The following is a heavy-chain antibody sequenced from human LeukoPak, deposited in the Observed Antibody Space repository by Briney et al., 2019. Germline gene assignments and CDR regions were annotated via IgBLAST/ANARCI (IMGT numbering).Heavy chain of an antibody. CDR2: IKQDGSEK. J-gene: IGHJ3*02. Sequence: GGSLRLSCAASGFTFSNYWMSWVRQAPGKGLEWVANIKQDGSEKYYVDFVKGRFTISRDNSKNTLYLQMNSLRAEDTAVYYCANLPVLRYFDWLLTDAFDIWGQGTMVTVSS. V-gene: IGHV3-7*05. CDR3: ANLPVLRYFDWLLTDAFDI. D-gene: IGHD3-9*01. CDR1: GFTFSNYW.